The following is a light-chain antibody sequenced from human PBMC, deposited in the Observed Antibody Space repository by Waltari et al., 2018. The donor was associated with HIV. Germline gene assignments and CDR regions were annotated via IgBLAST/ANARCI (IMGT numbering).Light chain of an antibody. CDR3: QVWDSSSDHPV. CDR2: DDS. V-gene: IGLV3-21*02. J-gene: IGLJ3*02. CDR1: NLVQKT. Sequence: SNVLHHPPSVSFAPGQMSGITRGENNLVQKTMHWYQQKPGQSPVRVVYDDSDRPSGIPERFSGSNSGNTATLTISRVEAGDEADYYCQVWDSSSDHPVFGGGTKLTVL.